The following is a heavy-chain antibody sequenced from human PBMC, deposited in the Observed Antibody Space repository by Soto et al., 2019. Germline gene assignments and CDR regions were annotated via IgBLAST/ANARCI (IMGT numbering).Heavy chain of an antibody. CDR1: GYSFTSYW. V-gene: IGHV5-51*01. CDR3: ARAGYCTNGVCWDYYYYYGMDV. Sequence: GESLKISCKGSGYSFTSYWIGWVRQMPGKGLEWMGIIYPGDSDTRYSPSLQGQVTISADKSISTAYLQWSSLKASDTAMYYCARAGYCTNGVCWDYYYYYGMDVWGQGTTVTVSS. CDR2: IYPGDSDT. D-gene: IGHD2-8*01. J-gene: IGHJ6*02.